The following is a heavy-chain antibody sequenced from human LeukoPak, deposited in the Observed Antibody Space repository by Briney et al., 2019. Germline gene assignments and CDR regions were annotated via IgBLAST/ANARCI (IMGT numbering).Heavy chain of an antibody. CDR2: ISGSGGST. Sequence: GGSLRLSCAASGFTFSSYAMSWVRQAPGKGLKCVSAISGSGGSTYYADSVKGRFTISRDNSKNTLYLHMNSLRAEDTARYYCAKDRSNTVTDSSRYYGMDVWGQGTTVTVSS. D-gene: IGHD4-17*01. V-gene: IGHV3-23*01. CDR1: GFTFSSYA. J-gene: IGHJ6*02. CDR3: AKDRSNTVTDSSRYYGMDV.